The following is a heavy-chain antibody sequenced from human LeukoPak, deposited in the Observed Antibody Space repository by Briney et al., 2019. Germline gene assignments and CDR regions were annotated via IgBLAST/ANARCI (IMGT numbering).Heavy chain of an antibody. CDR3: ARDSGTVTTVGGGKNWFDP. V-gene: IGHV4-30-2*01. CDR2: IYHSGST. CDR1: GGSISSGGYY. D-gene: IGHD4-11*01. Sequence: SETLSLTCTVSGGSISSGGYYWSWIRQPPGKGLEWIGYIYHSGSTYYNPSLKSRVTISVDRSKNQFSLKLSSVTAADTAVYYCARDSGTVTTVGGGKNWFDPWGQGTLVTVSS. J-gene: IGHJ5*02.